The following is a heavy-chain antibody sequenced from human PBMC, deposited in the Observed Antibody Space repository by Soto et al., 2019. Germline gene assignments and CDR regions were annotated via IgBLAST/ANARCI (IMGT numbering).Heavy chain of an antibody. CDR2: INHSGST. V-gene: IGHV4-34*01. CDR3: ARERGGLSSSWKPGQRLYMDV. D-gene: IGHD6-13*01. Sequence: PSETLSLTCAVCGGSFSGYYWSWTRQPPGKGLEWIGEINHSGSTNYNPSLKSRVTISVDTSKNQFSLKLSSVTAADTAVYYCARERGGLSSSWKPGQRLYMDVWGKGTTVTVSS. J-gene: IGHJ6*03. CDR1: GGSFSGYY.